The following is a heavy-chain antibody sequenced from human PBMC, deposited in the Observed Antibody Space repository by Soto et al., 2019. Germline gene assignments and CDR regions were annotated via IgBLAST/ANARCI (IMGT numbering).Heavy chain of an antibody. D-gene: IGHD6-13*01. CDR2: ISWNGGSR. J-gene: IGHJ4*02. CDR1: GFTFNDHC. V-gene: IGHV3-9*01. CDR3: AKDLRSTAWYSISFFDY. Sequence: EVQLVESGGGLVQPGRSLRLSCAASGFTFNDHCMHWVRQAPGKGLEWVSGISWNGGSRGYADSVQGRFTISRDNAKNSLYLQMNSLKPEDTALYYCAKDLRSTAWYSISFFDYWGQGALVTVSS.